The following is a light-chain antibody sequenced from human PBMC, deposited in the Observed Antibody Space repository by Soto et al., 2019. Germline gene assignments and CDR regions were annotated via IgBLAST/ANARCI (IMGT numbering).Light chain of an antibody. V-gene: IGLV6-57*03. CDR2: EYD. CDR1: SGSIISNY. J-gene: IGLJ2*01. CDR3: QSANRSTVI. Sequence: NFMLTQPPAVSESPGKTVTISCTRSSGSIISNYVQWFQQRPGSAPTTLIYEYDRRPSGVPDRFSGSLDTSSNSASLTISGLKTEDEADYYCQSANRSTVIFGGGTKVTVL.